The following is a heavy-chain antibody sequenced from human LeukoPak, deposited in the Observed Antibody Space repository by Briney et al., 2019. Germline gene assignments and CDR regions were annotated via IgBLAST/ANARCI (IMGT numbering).Heavy chain of an antibody. D-gene: IGHD1-26*01. V-gene: IGHV3-21*01. Sequence: GGSLRLSCAASGFTFSSYSMNWVRQAPGKGLEWVSSISSSSSYIYYADSVKGRLTISRDNAKNSLYLQMNSLRAEDTAVYYCARGQVGAADYWGPGTLVTVSS. J-gene: IGHJ4*02. CDR1: GFTFSSYS. CDR3: ARGQVGAADY. CDR2: ISSSSSYI.